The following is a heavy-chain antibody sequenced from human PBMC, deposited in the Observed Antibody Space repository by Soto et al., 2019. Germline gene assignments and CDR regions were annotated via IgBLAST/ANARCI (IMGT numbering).Heavy chain of an antibody. CDR1: GYSFTSYW. J-gene: IGHJ6*02. V-gene: IGHV5-51*01. D-gene: IGHD3-10*01. CDR2: IYPGDSDT. CDR3: ARGRRYHGSGSYWYV. Sequence: PGESLKISCKGSGYSFTSYWIGWVRQMPGKGLEWMGIIYPGDSDTNYNPSLKSRVTISVDTSKNQFSLKLSSVTAADTAVYYCARGRRYHGSGSYWYVWGQGTTVTVSS.